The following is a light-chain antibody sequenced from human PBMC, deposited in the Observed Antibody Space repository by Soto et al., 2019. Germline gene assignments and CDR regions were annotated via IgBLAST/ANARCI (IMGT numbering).Light chain of an antibody. CDR2: GAS. V-gene: IGKV3-20*01. Sequence: EVVLTQSPGTLSLSQGERPTLSCRASQSVAANYLAWCQQKRGQAPRLLIYGASSRATGIPDRFSGSGLGTDFTLTISSLEPEDFAVYYCQQVKTFGGGTKVDIK. J-gene: IGKJ4*01. CDR1: QSVAANY. CDR3: QQVKT.